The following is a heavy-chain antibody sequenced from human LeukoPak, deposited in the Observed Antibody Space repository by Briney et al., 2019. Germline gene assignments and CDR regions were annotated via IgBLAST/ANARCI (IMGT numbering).Heavy chain of an antibody. CDR1: GFTFSDYW. CDR2: INHDGNEK. V-gene: IGHV3-7*01. CDR3: AREPYYYDSSGYPHAFDI. Sequence: GGSLRLSCAVSGFTFSDYWMSWVRQPPGKGLEWVANINHDGNEKYYVDSVMGRFTISRDNAKNSLYLQMNSLRDEDTAVYYCAREPYYYDSSGYPHAFDIWGQGTMVTVSS. J-gene: IGHJ3*02. D-gene: IGHD3-22*01.